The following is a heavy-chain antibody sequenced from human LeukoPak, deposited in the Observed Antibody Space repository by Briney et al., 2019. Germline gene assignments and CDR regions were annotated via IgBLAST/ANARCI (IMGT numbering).Heavy chain of an antibody. CDR2: ISGSGGST. D-gene: IGHD6-13*01. V-gene: IGHV3-23*01. J-gene: IGHJ4*02. Sequence: PGGSLRLSCAASGFTFSSYAMSWVRQAPGKGLEWVSAISGSGGSTYYADSVKGRFTISRDNSKNTLYLQMNSLRAEDTAVYYCAKDPFGGSSWWAYGYWGQGTLVTVSS. CDR3: AKDPFGGSSWWAYGY. CDR1: GFTFSSYA.